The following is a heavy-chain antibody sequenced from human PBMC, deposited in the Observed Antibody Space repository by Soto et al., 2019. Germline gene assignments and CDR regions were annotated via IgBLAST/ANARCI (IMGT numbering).Heavy chain of an antibody. CDR3: VREGRSSTSGNTGCAFDI. Sequence: QVQLVESGGALVKPGGSLRLSCAASGFTSWDYDMSWIRQAPGKGLEWVSYISRSGNTMYYGDYVKGRFTISRDNADNSVFLQMISLRAEDTAIYYCVREGRSSTSGNTGCAFDICGQGTMVTVSS. CDR2: ISRSGNTM. V-gene: IGHV3-11*01. J-gene: IGHJ3*02. D-gene: IGHD2-2*02. CDR1: GFTSWDYD.